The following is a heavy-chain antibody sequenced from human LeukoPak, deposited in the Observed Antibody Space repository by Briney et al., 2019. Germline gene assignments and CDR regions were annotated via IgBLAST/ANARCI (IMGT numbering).Heavy chain of an antibody. CDR2: INKDGSST. V-gene: IGHV3-74*01. J-gene: IGHJ5*02. Sequence: GGTLRLSCAASGFPLSVYWMHWVRHAPGKALVWLSRINKDGSSTTCADSVKGRFTISRDNAKNTLYLQMNSLRAEDTAIYYCVRGIEVAGTFSWCDPWGQGTLVTVSS. D-gene: IGHD6-19*01. CDR3: VRGIEVAGTFSWCDP. CDR1: GFPLSVYW.